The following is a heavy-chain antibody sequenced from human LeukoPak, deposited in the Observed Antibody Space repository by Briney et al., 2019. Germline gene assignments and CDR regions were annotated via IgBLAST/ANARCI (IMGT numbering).Heavy chain of an antibody. D-gene: IGHD1-26*01. Sequence: SETLSLTCTVSGGSISSGGYYWSWIRQHPGKGLEWIGYIYYSGSTYYNPSLKSRVTISVDTSKNQFSLKLSSVTAADTAVYYCARGGSGSYSALGPAFDYWGQGTLVTVSS. CDR1: GGSISSGGYY. J-gene: IGHJ4*02. CDR3: ARGGSGSYSALGPAFDY. CDR2: IYYSGST. V-gene: IGHV4-31*03.